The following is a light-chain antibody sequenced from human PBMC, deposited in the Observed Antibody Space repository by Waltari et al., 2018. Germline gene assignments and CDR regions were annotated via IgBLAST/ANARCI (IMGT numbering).Light chain of an antibody. V-gene: IGLV2-14*03. J-gene: IGLJ1*01. CDR1: SSDIGDYNY. CDR3: NSYTSTSTLV. Sequence: QSALTQPASVSGSPGQSITISCTGSSSDIGDYNYVSWYQQYPGQAPKLILFDVTDLPPGVSPRFSGSKSGNTASLTISVLQTADESDYYCNSYTSTSTLVFGTGTKVTVL. CDR2: DVT.